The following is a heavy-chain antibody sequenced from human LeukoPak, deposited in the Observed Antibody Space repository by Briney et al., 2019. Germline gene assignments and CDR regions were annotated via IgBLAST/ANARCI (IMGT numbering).Heavy chain of an antibody. V-gene: IGHV3-30-3*01. CDR1: GFTFSSYA. D-gene: IGHD2-21*01. Sequence: AGGSLRLSCAASGFTFSSYAMHWVRQAPGTGLEWVAVISYDGSNKYYADSVKGRFTISRDSSKNTLYLQMNSLRAEDTAVYYCARDRYSLDYWRQGTLVTVSS. CDR2: ISYDGSNK. J-gene: IGHJ4*02. CDR3: ARDRYSLDY.